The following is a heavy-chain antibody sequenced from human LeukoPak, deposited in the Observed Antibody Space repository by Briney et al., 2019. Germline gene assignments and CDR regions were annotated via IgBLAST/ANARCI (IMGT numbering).Heavy chain of an antibody. CDR2: IKQDGSEK. CDR3: ARDDSGPDY. Sequence: GGSLRLSCAASGFTFRSYWMSWVRQAPGRGVEWVANIKQDGSEKYYVDSVKGRFTISRDNAKNSLYLQMNSLRVEDTAVYYCARDDSGPDYWGQGTLVTVSS. CDR1: GFTFRSYW. J-gene: IGHJ4*02. V-gene: IGHV3-7*03. D-gene: IGHD6-19*01.